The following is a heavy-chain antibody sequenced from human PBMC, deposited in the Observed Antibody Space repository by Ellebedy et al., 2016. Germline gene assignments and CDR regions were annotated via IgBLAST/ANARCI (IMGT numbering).Heavy chain of an antibody. CDR3: ARGLTVVTPWYFDS. CDR2: IDSSKSFI. Sequence: GESLKISXVGSGFIFSSYSMSWVRQVPGKGLQWVASIDSSKSFIYYADSVKGRFTISRDNAKNSLYLQMNSLRAEDTAVYYCARGLTVVTPWYFDSWGQGTRVTVSS. D-gene: IGHD4-23*01. J-gene: IGHJ4*02. CDR1: GFIFSSYS. V-gene: IGHV3-21*01.